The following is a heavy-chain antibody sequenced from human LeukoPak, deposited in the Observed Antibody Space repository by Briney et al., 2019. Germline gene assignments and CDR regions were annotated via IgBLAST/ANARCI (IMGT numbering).Heavy chain of an antibody. D-gene: IGHD3-22*01. CDR1: GGSISSYY. CDR3: ARDSGDSSLGGYYFDY. J-gene: IGHJ4*02. Sequence: SETLSLTCTVSGGSISSYYWSWIRQPPGKGLEWIGYIYYSGSTNYNPSLKSRVTISVDTSKNQFSLKLSSVTAADTAVYYCARDSGDSSLGGYYFDYWGQGTLVTVSS. CDR2: IYYSGST. V-gene: IGHV4-59*12.